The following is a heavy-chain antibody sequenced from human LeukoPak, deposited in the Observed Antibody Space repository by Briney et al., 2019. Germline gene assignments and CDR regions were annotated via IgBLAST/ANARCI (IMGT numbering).Heavy chain of an antibody. CDR3: ARPPHY. J-gene: IGHJ4*02. Sequence: PSETLSLTCAVYGGSFSGYYWSWIRQPPGKGLEWIGEINHSGGTNYNPSLKSRVTISVDTSKNQFSLKLSSVTAADTAVYYCARPPHYWGQGTLVTVSS. CDR1: GGSFSGYY. V-gene: IGHV4-34*01. CDR2: INHSGGT.